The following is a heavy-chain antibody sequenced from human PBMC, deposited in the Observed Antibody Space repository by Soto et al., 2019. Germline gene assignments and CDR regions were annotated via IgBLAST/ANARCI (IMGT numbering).Heavy chain of an antibody. CDR1: GFSVRTNY. CDR2: FESGGSI. J-gene: IGHJ4*02. CDR3: ARAGVTPHFFDY. D-gene: IGHD2-21*02. V-gene: IGHV3-53*01. Sequence: SLRLSCAASGFSVRTNYMSWVRQAPGKGLEWVSVFESGGSIYYADSVKGRFIISRDYAKNTVYLQMNSLRADDTAVYYCARAGVTPHFFDYWGQGTLVTVSS.